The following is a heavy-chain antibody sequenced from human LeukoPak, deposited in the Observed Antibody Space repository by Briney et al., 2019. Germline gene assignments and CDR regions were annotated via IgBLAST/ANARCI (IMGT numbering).Heavy chain of an antibody. D-gene: IGHD6-13*01. CDR3: ARVLFAAGTNWFDP. Sequence: PGGSLRLSCAASGFTFSSYAMNWVRQAPGKGLEWVSYISSSSSTVYYADSVKGRFTISRDNAKNSLYLQMNSLRDEDTAVYYCARVLFAAGTNWFDPWGQGTLVTVSS. CDR1: GFTFSSYA. V-gene: IGHV3-48*02. J-gene: IGHJ5*02. CDR2: ISSSSSTV.